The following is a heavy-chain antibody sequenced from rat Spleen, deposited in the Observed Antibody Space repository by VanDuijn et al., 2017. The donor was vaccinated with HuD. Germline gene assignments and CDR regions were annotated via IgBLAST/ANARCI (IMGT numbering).Heavy chain of an antibody. CDR3: ATYYSGDYFAY. V-gene: IGHV5S10*01. D-gene: IGHD1-1*01. CDR1: GFTFSDYA. Sequence: EVQLVESGGGLVQPGNSLKLSCAASGFTFSDYAMAWVRQSPKKGLEWVATIIYDGSSTYYRDSVKGRFTISRDNAKSTLYLQMGSLRSEDTATYYCATYYSGDYFAYWGQGVMVTVSS. J-gene: IGHJ2*01. CDR2: IIYDGSST.